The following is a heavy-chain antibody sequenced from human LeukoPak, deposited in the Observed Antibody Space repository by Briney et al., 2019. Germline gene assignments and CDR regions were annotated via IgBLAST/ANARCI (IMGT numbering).Heavy chain of an antibody. V-gene: IGHV3-23*01. CDR2: VTGCAVAT. J-gene: IGHJ4*02. CDR3: ARDSPLKGYNSGWATNSFDF. D-gene: IGHD6-19*01. Sequence: GGSLRVSCAASGFTFRSYAMSWVRQAPGKGLEWVSTVTGCAVATYYADSVRGRHTISRDNSKDTLYLQMNSLRAEDTAVYYCARDSPLKGYNSGWATNSFDFWGQGTLVTVSS. CDR1: GFTFRSYA.